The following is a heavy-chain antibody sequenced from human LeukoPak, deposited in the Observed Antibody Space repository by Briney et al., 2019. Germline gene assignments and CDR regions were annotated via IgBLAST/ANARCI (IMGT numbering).Heavy chain of an antibody. CDR1: GFTFSSYS. CDR2: ISSSSSYI. J-gene: IGHJ5*02. V-gene: IGHV3-21*01. CDR3: AGYCSSTSCHGWFDP. D-gene: IGHD2-2*01. Sequence: GGSLRLSRAASGFTFSSYSMNWVRQAPGKGLEWVSSISSSSSYIYYADSVKGRFTISRDNAKNSLYLQMNSLRAEDTAVYYCAGYCSSTSCHGWFDPWGQGTLVTVSS.